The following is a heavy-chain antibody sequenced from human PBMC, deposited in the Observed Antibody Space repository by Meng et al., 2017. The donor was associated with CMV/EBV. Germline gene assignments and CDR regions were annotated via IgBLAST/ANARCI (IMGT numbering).Heavy chain of an antibody. CDR3: ARDFALWYYYGMDV. D-gene: IGHD3-16*01. CDR2: IIPILGIA. V-gene: IGHV1-69*10. CDR1: GGTFSSYA. Sequence: SVKVSCKASGGTFSSYAISWVRQAPGQGLEWMGGIIPILGIANYAQKFQGRVTITADKSTSTAYMELSSLRAEDTALYYCARDFALWYYYGMDVWGQGTTVTVSS. J-gene: IGHJ6*02.